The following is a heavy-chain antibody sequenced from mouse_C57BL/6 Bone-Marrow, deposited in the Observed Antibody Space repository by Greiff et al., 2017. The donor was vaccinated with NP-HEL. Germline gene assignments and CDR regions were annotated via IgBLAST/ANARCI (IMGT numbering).Heavy chain of an antibody. CDR2: ISNGGGST. J-gene: IGHJ1*03. CDR3: ARAVYDYWYFDV. CDR1: GFTFSDYY. Sequence: EVKLVESGGGLVQPGGSLKLSCAASGFTFSDYYMYWVRQTPEKRLEWVAYISNGGGSTYYPDTVKGRFTISRDNAKNTLYLQMSRLKSEDTAMYYCARAVYDYWYFDVWGTGTTVTVSS. D-gene: IGHD2-3*01. V-gene: IGHV5-12*01.